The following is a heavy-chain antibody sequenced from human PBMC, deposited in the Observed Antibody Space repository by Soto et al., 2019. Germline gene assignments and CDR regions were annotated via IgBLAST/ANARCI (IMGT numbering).Heavy chain of an antibody. V-gene: IGHV4-59*01. J-gene: IGHJ3*01. D-gene: IGHD1-26*01. Sequence: SETLSLTCTVSGGSISTYYWSWFRQPPGKGLEWIGYIHYSGSTNYNPSLKSRVTMLVDTSKNQFSLRLSSVTAADTAVYYCARAGGRYAITAYDAWGPWTLVT. CDR1: GGSISTYY. CDR3: ARAGGRYAITAYDA. CDR2: IHYSGST.